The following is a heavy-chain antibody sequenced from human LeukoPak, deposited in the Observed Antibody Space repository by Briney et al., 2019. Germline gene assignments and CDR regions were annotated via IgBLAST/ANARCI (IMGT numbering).Heavy chain of an antibody. J-gene: IGHJ6*03. Sequence: GASVKVSCKASGYTFTSYDINWVRQATGQGLEWMRWMNPNSGNTGYAQKFQGRVTMTRNTSISTAYMELSSLRSEDTAVYYCARDVRGRSYMDVWGKGTTVTVSS. CDR3: ARDVRGRSYMDV. V-gene: IGHV1-8*01. CDR2: MNPNSGNT. D-gene: IGHD3-10*01. CDR1: GYTFTSYD.